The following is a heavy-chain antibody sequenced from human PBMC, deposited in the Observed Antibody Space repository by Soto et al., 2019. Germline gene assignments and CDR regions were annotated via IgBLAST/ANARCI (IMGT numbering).Heavy chain of an antibody. V-gene: IGHV3-23*01. D-gene: IGHD3-10*01. J-gene: IGHJ6*02. CDR3: AKDTGSYYYYGMDV. CDR2: ISGSGGST. CDR1: GFTFSSYA. Sequence: VSLRLSCAASGFTFSSYAMSWVRQAPGKGLEWVSAISGSGGSTYYADSVKGRFTISRDNSKNTLYLQMNSLRAEDTAVYYCAKDTGSYYYYGMDVWGQGTTVTVSS.